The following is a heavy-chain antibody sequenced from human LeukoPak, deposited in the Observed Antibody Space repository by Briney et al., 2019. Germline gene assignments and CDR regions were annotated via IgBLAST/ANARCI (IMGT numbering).Heavy chain of an antibody. CDR3: FFQAEDGIRDALDY. J-gene: IGHJ4*02. CDR2: IIPIFRSA. CDR1: GGTSSSYG. V-gene: IGHV1-69*13. D-gene: IGHD5-24*01. Sequence: SSKGSCKASGGTSSSYGISSDRKQPGQWLEWMGGIIPIFRSANYAQKFQDRVTITADEPKSTAYMELSSLRSEDTDVYFCFFQAEDGIRDALDYWGQGVLVTVSS.